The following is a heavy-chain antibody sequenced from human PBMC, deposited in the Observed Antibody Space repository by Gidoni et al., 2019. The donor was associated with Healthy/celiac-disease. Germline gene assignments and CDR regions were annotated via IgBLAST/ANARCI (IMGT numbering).Heavy chain of an antibody. D-gene: IGHD6-19*01. CDR2: IIPILGIA. J-gene: IGHJ6*02. Sequence: QVQLVHSGAAVKTPVSSVKISCTASGVTFSSYAISWVRQAPGQGLEWMGRIIPILGIANYAHKFQGRVTITADKSTSTAYMELSSLKSEDTAVYYCARDFRIAVAGTVYYGMDVWGQGTTVTVSS. CDR3: ARDFRIAVAGTVYYGMDV. CDR1: GVTFSSYA. V-gene: IGHV1-69*09.